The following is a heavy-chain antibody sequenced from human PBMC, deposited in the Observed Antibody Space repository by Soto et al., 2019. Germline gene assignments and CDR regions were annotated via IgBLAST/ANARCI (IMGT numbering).Heavy chain of an antibody. CDR3: PKELAYGDFWRGLEY. V-gene: IGHV3-30*18. CDR1: GFSFSSYA. D-gene: IGHD3-3*01. J-gene: IGHJ4*02. Sequence: QVQLVESGGGVVQPGRSLRLSCAASGFSFSSYAMHWVRQAPGKGLEWVAIISHDGNIKRYADFVEGRFIVFRDNSNNNLLSQTESLKTDDTAVYYCPKELAYGDFWRGLEYWGQGTLVTVAS. CDR2: ISHDGNIK.